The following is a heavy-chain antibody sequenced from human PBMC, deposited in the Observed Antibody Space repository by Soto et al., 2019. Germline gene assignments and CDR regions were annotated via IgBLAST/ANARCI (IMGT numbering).Heavy chain of an antibody. CDR2: ISHDGTNK. J-gene: IGHJ5*02. Sequence: PGGSLRLSCTASGFTFRNYGMHWVRQAPGKGLEWVAVISHDGTNKYYADSVKGRVTVSRDNSKHTLDLQLNSLRGEDTAMYYCARDMYSSDYFVKWFEPWGQGTLVTVSS. CDR3: ARDMYSSDYFVKWFEP. CDR1: GFTFRNYG. D-gene: IGHD6-19*01. V-gene: IGHV3-30*03.